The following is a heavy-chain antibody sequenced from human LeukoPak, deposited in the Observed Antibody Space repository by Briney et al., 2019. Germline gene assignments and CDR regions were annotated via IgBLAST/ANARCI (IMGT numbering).Heavy chain of an antibody. D-gene: IGHD1-1*01. CDR3: ARDGLERRSFYYYGMDV. Sequence: GASVKVSCKASGYTFTGYYMHWVRQAPGQGLEGMGWINPNSGGTNYSQKFQGRVTITRDTSISTAYMELSRLRSDDTAVYYCARDGLERRSFYYYGMDVWGQGTTVTVSS. CDR2: INPNSGGT. J-gene: IGHJ6*02. CDR1: GYTFTGYY. V-gene: IGHV1-2*02.